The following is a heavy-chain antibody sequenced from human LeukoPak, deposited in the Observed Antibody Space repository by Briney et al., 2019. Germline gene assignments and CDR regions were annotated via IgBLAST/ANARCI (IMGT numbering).Heavy chain of an antibody. CDR1: GGTFSSYA. D-gene: IGHD2-2*01. Sequence: SVKVSCKASGGTFSSYAISWVRQAPGQGLEWMGGINPIFGTANYAQKFQGRVTITADESTSTAYMELSSLRSEDTAAYYCARDCSSTSCFNWFDPWGQGTLVTVSS. V-gene: IGHV1-69*13. CDR2: INPIFGTA. J-gene: IGHJ5*02. CDR3: ARDCSSTSCFNWFDP.